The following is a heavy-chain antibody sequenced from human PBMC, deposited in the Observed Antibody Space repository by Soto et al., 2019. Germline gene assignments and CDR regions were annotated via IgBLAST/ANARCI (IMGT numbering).Heavy chain of an antibody. V-gene: IGHV1-69*13. CDR2: IIPIFGTA. J-gene: IGHJ6*02. CDR3: ARVPANLLLDV. Sequence: SVKVSCKASGGTFMSYAISLVRQTPGQGLEWMGGIIPIFGTANYAQKFQGRVTITADESTSTAYMELSSLRSEDSAVYYCARVPANLLLDVWGQGTTVTVSS. CDR1: GGTFMSYA. D-gene: IGHD2-15*01.